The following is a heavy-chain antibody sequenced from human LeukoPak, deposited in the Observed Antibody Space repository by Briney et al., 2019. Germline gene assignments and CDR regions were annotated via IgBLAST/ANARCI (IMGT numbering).Heavy chain of an antibody. D-gene: IGHD3-10*01. CDR1: GGSISSSSYY. Sequence: SETLSLTCTVSGGSISSSSYYCGWIRQPPGKGLEWIGSIYDSGSTYYNPSLKSRVTISVDTSKNQFSLKLSSVTAADTAVYYCARHAVDRRLSMVREADAAFGIWGQGTMVTVSS. CDR3: ARHAVDRRLSMVREADAAFGI. CDR2: IYDSGST. J-gene: IGHJ3*02. V-gene: IGHV4-39*01.